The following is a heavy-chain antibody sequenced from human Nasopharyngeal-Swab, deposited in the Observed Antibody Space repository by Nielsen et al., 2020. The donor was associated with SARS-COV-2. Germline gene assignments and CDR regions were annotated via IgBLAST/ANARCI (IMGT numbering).Heavy chain of an antibody. J-gene: IGHJ6*03. CDR1: GFTFSIYW. V-gene: IGHV3-7*05. D-gene: IGHD3-3*01. Sequence: ESLKISCAASGFTFSIYWMTWVRQAPGRGLEWVSNMNEDGSEKNYVDSVKGRFTISRDNAKNLLYLQMNSLRAEDTAVYYCAREKDFWGGSHYFYMDVWGKGTTVTVSS. CDR3: AREKDFWGGSHYFYMDV. CDR2: MNEDGSEK.